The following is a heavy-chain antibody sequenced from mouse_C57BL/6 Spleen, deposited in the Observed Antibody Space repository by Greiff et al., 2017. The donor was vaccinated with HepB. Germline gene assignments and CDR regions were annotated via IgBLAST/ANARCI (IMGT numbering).Heavy chain of an antibody. Sequence: EVMLVESGGGLVKPGGSLKLSCAASGFTFSSYAMSWVRQTPEKRLEWVATISDGGSYTYYPDNVKGRFTISRDNAKNNLYLQMSHLKSEDTAMYYCAREGIAFDYWGQGTTLTVSS. CDR1: GFTFSSYA. CDR2: ISDGGSYT. J-gene: IGHJ2*01. V-gene: IGHV5-4*01. CDR3: AREGIAFDY.